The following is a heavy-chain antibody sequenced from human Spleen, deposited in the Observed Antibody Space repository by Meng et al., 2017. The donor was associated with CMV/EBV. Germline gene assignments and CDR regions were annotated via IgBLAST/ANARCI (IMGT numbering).Heavy chain of an antibody. V-gene: IGHV4-39*01. J-gene: IGHJ3*02. CDR2: ISYSGST. D-gene: IGHD5-24*01. CDR3: VRGWLQSNSLHPRWYAFDI. CDR1: SSSFY. Sequence: SSSFYGGWIRQPPGKGLEWIGSISYSGSTYYNPSLKSRVTISVDTSKNQFSLKLSSVTAADTAVYYCVRGWLQSNSLHPRWYAFDIWGQGTMVTVSS.